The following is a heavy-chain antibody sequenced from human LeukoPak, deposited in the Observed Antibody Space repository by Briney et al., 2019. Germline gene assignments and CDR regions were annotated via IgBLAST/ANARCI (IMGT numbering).Heavy chain of an antibody. Sequence: ASVKASCKASGYTFTGYYIHWVRQAPGQGLEWMGWINPNSGGTKYAQKFQGRVTMTRDTSISTAYMELSRLRADDTAVYYCARGSFSADAPLVLDYFHHWGQGTLVTDSS. V-gene: IGHV1-2*02. D-gene: IGHD5-18*01. CDR2: INPNSGGT. CDR3: ARGSFSADAPLVLDYFHH. CDR1: GYTFTGYY. J-gene: IGHJ1*01.